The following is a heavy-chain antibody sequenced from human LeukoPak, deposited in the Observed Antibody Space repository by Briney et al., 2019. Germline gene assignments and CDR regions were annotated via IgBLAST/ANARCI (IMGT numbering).Heavy chain of an antibody. Sequence: QPGRSLRLSCAASGFTFSSYGMHWVRQAPGKGLEWVAVIWYDGSNKYYADSVKGRFTISRDNSKNTLYLQMNSLRAEDTAVYYCAKSPQGGYGSGCWGQGTLVTVSS. V-gene: IGHV3-33*06. CDR2: IWYDGSNK. J-gene: IGHJ4*02. D-gene: IGHD3-10*01. CDR1: GFTFSSYG. CDR3: AKSPQGGYGSGC.